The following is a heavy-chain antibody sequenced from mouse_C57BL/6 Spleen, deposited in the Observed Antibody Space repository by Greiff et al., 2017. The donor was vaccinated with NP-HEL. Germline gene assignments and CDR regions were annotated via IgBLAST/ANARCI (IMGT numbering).Heavy chain of an antibody. CDR2: IDPSDSYP. Sequence: VQLQQPGAELVMPGASVKLSCKASGYTFTSYWMHWVKQRPGQGLEWIGEIDPSDSYPNYNQKFKGKATLTVDKSSSTAYMQLSSLTSEDSAVYSCARRATVVPLAMDYWGQGTSVTVSS. D-gene: IGHD1-1*01. CDR1: GYTFTSYW. V-gene: IGHV1-69*01. J-gene: IGHJ4*01. CDR3: ARRATVVPLAMDY.